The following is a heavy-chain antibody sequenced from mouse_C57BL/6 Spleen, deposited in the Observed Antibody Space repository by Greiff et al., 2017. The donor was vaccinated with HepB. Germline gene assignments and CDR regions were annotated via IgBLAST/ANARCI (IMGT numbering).Heavy chain of an antibody. J-gene: IGHJ4*01. Sequence: EVKLVESGAELVRPGASLKLSCTASGFNIKDDYMHWVKQRPEQGLEWIGWIDPENGDTEYASKFQGKATITADTSSNTAYLQLSSLTSEDTAVYYCNPGSSYDYAMDYWGQGTSVTVSS. V-gene: IGHV14-4*01. CDR2: IDPENGDT. D-gene: IGHD1-1*01. CDR1: GFNIKDDY. CDR3: NPGSSYDYAMDY.